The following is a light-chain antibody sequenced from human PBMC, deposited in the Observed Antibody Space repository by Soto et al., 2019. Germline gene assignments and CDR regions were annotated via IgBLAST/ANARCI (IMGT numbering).Light chain of an antibody. CDR2: DVS. Sequence: QSALTQPASVSGSPGQSITISCTGTSSDVGGYNYVSWYQQYPGKAPKLMIYDVSNRPSGVSNRFSGSKSGNTASLTISGLQADDEADYYCSSYTSSNTPVFGGGTKLTVL. CDR3: SSYTSSNTPV. V-gene: IGLV2-14*01. CDR1: SSDVGGYNY. J-gene: IGLJ2*01.